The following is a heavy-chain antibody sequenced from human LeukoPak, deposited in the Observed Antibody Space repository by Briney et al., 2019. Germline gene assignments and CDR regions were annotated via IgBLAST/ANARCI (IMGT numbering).Heavy chain of an antibody. Sequence: SETLSLTRTVSGGSISSGSYYWSWIRQPAGKGLEWIGRIYTSGSTNYNPSLKSRVTISVDTSKNQFSLKLSSVTAADTAVYYCARSMYDFWSRSTNAFDIWGQGTMVTVSS. V-gene: IGHV4-61*02. D-gene: IGHD3-3*01. CDR1: GGSISSGSYY. CDR2: IYTSGST. CDR3: ARSMYDFWSRSTNAFDI. J-gene: IGHJ3*02.